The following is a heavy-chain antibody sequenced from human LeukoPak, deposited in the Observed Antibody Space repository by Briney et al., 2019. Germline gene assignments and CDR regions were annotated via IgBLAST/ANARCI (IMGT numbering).Heavy chain of an antibody. J-gene: IGHJ4*02. CDR2: LWFDGSNK. D-gene: IGHD3-22*01. CDR1: GFTFSTYG. CDR3: ARDSDSSFEGVPFDY. Sequence: GGSLRLSCAASGFTFSTYGMHWVRQALGKGLEWVAVLWFDGSNKYNVDSVKGRLTISRDNSKNTLYLQMNSLRGEETAVYYCARDSDSSFEGVPFDYWGQGTLVTVSS. V-gene: IGHV3-33*08.